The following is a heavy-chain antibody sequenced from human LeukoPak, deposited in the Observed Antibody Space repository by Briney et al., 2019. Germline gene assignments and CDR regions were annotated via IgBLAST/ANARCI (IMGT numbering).Heavy chain of an antibody. CDR3: ARSTYDYVWGSYRYTFDY. J-gene: IGHJ4*02. V-gene: IGHV4-59*08. CDR2: IYYSGST. Sequence: PSETLSLTCTVSGGSISSYYWSWLRQPPGKGLEWVGYIYYSGSTNYNPSLKSRVTISVDTSKNQFSLKLSSVTAADTAVYYCARSTYDYVWGSYRYTFDYWGQGILVTVSS. D-gene: IGHD3-16*02. CDR1: GGSISSYY.